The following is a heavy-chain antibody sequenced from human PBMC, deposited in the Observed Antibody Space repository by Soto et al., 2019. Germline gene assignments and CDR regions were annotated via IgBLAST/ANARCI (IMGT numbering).Heavy chain of an antibody. CDR3: AKGYCSGGSCYGGD. V-gene: IGHV3-30*18. CDR1: GFTFSSYG. CDR2: ISYDGSNK. D-gene: IGHD2-15*01. J-gene: IGHJ4*02. Sequence: QVPLVESGGGVVQPGRSLRLSCATSGFTFSSYGMHWVRQAPGKGLEWVAVISYDGSNKYYADSVKGRFTISRDSSKNTLYLQMNGLRAEDTAVYYCAKGYCSGGSCYGGDWGQGTLVTVSS.